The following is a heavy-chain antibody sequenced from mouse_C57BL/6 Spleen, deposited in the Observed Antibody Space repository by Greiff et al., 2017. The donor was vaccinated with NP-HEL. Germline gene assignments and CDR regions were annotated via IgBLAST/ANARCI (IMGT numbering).Heavy chain of an antibody. CDR3: AREGSSYVFAY. D-gene: IGHD1-1*01. CDR2: IYPGSGST. J-gene: IGHJ3*01. CDR1: GYTFTSYW. Sequence: VKLQQPGAELVKPGASVTMSCKASGYTFTSYWITWVKQRPGQGLEWIGDIYPGSGSTNYNEKFKSKATLTVDTSSSTSYMQFSSLTSEDSAVYYCAREGSSYVFAYWGQGTLVTVSA. V-gene: IGHV1-55*01.